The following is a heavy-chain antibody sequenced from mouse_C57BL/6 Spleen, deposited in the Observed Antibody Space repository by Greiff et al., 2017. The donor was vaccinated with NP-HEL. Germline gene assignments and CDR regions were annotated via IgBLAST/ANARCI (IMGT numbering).Heavy chain of an antibody. V-gene: IGHV1-59*01. D-gene: IGHD2-2*01. CDR3: ARSYYGYDAFAY. J-gene: IGHJ3*01. CDR1: GYTFTSYW. CDR2: IDPSDSYT. Sequence: VQLQQPGAELVRPGTSVKLSCKASGYTFTSYWMHWVKQRPGQGLEWIGVIDPSDSYTNYNQKFKGKATLTVDTSSSTAYMQLSSLTSEDSAVYYCARSYYGYDAFAYWGQGTLVTVSA.